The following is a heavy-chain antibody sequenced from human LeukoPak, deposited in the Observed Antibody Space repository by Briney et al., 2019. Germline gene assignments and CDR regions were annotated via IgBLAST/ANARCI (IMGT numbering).Heavy chain of an antibody. V-gene: IGHV1-18*01. CDR3: ARDIFFGELLLSQLWYYGMDV. CDR1: GYTFTSYG. D-gene: IGHD3-10*01. J-gene: IGHJ6*02. CDR2: MSAYNGNT. Sequence: ASVKVSCKASGYTFTSYGISWVRQAPGQGLEWMGWMSAYNGNTNYAQKLQGRVTMTTDTSTSTAYMELRSLRSDDTAVYYCARDIFFGELLLSQLWYYGMDVWGQGTTVTVSS.